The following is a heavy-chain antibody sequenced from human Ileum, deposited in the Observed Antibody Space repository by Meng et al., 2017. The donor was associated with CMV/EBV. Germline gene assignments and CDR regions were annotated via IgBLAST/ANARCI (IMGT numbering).Heavy chain of an antibody. CDR2: ISTSSTYI. Sequence: CAVSGFTFSRYSMNWVRQAPVEGLEWVSSISTSSTYIYYADSVKGRFTISRDNANNSLFLHMNGLRAEDTAVYYCARELFWSGLMDYWGQGTLVTVSS. CDR1: GFTFSRYS. D-gene: IGHD3-3*01. CDR3: ARELFWSGLMDY. J-gene: IGHJ4*02. V-gene: IGHV3-21*01.